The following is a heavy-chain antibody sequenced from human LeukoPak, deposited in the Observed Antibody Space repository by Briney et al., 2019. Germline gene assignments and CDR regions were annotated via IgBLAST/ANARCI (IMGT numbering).Heavy chain of an antibody. J-gene: IGHJ4*02. CDR2: IYHSGST. V-gene: IGHV4-30-2*01. D-gene: IGHD2-8*01. CDR3: ARDGGGTIDY. Sequence: SETLSLTCAVSGGSISSGGYSWSWIRQPPGKGLEWIGYIYHSGSTYYNPSLKSRVTISVDRSKNQFSLKLSSVTAADTAVYYCARDGGGTIDYWGQGTLVTVSS. CDR1: GGSISSGGYS.